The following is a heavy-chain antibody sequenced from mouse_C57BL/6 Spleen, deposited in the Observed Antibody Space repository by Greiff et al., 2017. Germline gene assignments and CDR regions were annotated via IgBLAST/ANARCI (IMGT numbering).Heavy chain of an antibody. CDR2: ISSGSSTI. CDR1: GFTFSDYG. Sequence: DVHLVEYGGGLVKPGGSLKLSCAASGFTFSDYGMHWVRQAPEKGLEWVAYISSGSSTIYYADTVKGRFTISRDNAKNTLFLQMTSLRSEDTAMYYCAFTGFAYWGQGTLVTVSA. V-gene: IGHV5-17*01. J-gene: IGHJ3*01. D-gene: IGHD1-1*01. CDR3: AFTGFAY.